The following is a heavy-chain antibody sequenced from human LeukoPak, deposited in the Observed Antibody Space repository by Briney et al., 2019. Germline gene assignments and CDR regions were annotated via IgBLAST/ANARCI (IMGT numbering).Heavy chain of an antibody. J-gene: IGHJ4*02. CDR3: AVVDPTGKFDY. V-gene: IGHV1-2*06. D-gene: IGHD1-14*01. Sequence: ASVKVSCKASGYTFTSYDINWVRQATGQGLEWMGRINPNSGGTNYAQKFQGRVTMTRDTSISTAYMELSRLRSDDTAVYYCAVVDPTGKFDYWGQGTLVTVSS. CDR1: GYTFTSYD. CDR2: INPNSGGT.